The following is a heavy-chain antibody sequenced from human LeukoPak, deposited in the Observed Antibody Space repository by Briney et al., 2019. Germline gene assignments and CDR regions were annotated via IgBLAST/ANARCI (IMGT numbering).Heavy chain of an antibody. CDR1: GYTFTTCW. J-gene: IGHJ2*01. CDR2: IYPDDSDT. CDR3: ARLGGDTYYFGSASYPNWYFDL. Sequence: GESLKISCQASGYTFTTCWIGWVRQMPGKGLECMWIIYPDDSDTTYSPSFQGQVTISADKSFSTDYLQWSSLKASDTDIYYCARLGGDTYYFGSASYPNWYFDLWGRGTLVTVSS. V-gene: IGHV5-51*01. D-gene: IGHD3-10*01.